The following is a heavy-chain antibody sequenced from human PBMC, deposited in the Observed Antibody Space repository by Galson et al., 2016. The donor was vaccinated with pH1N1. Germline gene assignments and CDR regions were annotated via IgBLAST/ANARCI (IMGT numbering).Heavy chain of an antibody. Sequence: LTLTCTFSGFSLSTSGMCVSWIRQPPGKGLEWVSSIGGSFSAGTTYYADSVKGRFTISRDNSKKTLYLQMNSLGAEDTAVYYCAKDWGGQLVPSPFDYWGQGTRVTVSS. CDR1: GFSLSTSG. D-gene: IGHD6-6*01. CDR2: IGGSFSAGTT. V-gene: IGHV3-23*01. CDR3: AKDWGGQLVPSPFDY. J-gene: IGHJ4*02.